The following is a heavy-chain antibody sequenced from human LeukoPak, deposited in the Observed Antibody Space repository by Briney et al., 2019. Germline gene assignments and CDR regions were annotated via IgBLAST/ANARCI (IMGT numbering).Heavy chain of an antibody. J-gene: IGHJ5*02. Sequence: GGSLRLSCAASGFTFSSYAMNWVRQAPGKGLEWVSTISGSGGSTYYADSVKGRFTISRDNSKNTLYLQMNSLRAEDTAVYYCAKDRNWNYAWFDPWAREPWSPSPQ. CDR1: GFTFSSYA. CDR2: ISGSGGST. CDR3: AKDRNWNYAWFDP. V-gene: IGHV3-23*01. D-gene: IGHD1-7*01.